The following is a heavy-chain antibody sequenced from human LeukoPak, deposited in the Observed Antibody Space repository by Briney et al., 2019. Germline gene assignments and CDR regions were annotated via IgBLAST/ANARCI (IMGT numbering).Heavy chain of an antibody. CDR1: GGSISSYY. D-gene: IGHD5-12*01. V-gene: IGHV4-59*08. J-gene: IGHJ5*02. CDR3: ARGDSGYDYSWFDP. CDR2: IYYSGST. Sequence: SETLSLTCTVSGGSISSYYWSWIRQPPGKGLEWIGYIYYSGSTNYNPSLKSRVTISVDTSKNQFSLKLSSVTAADTAVYYCARGDSGYDYSWFDPWGQGTLVTVSS.